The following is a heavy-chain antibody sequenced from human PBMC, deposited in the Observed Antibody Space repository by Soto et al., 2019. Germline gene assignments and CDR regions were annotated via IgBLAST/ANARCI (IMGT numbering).Heavy chain of an antibody. CDR1: GYTFINYY. V-gene: IGHV1-46*01. Sequence: QVQLVQSGAEVKKPGASVNISCKASGYTFINYYIHWVRQAPGLGLEWMAIINPTGGSTNYAQRFQGRVTLTMDTSTTTVYMELSSLRFEDTAVYYCARDLAAGDYWGQGTLVTVSS. J-gene: IGHJ4*02. CDR2: INPTGGST. D-gene: IGHD6-25*01. CDR3: ARDLAAGDY.